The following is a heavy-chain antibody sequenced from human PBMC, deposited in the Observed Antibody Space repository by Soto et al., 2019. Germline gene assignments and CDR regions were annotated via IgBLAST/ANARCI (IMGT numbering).Heavy chain of an antibody. CDR3: GRNAIFVRGVPDEY. CDR2: IKSDGSGT. J-gene: IGHJ4*02. CDR1: GLTVSCYW. Sequence: GGGPGIGCGASGLTVSCYWMHWVRQAPGKGLEWVSRIKSDGSGTTYADSVKGRFSISRDNAKNTVYLQMDSLRVEDTAVYYCGRNAIFVRGVPDEYWGQGTPVTVAS. V-gene: IGHV3-74*03. D-gene: IGHD3-10*02.